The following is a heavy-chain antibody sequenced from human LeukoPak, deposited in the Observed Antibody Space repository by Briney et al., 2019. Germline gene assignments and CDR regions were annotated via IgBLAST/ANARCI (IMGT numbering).Heavy chain of an antibody. CDR2: INPSSGGT. D-gene: IGHD3-3*02. CDR3: ARGRISPDY. V-gene: IGHV3-23*01. Sequence: GGSLRLSCAVSGFTFNSFPLSWVRQAPGKGLEWVSGINPSSGGTYYADSVKGRFTISRDNSKNTLYLEMNSLRAEDTAVYYCARGRISPDYWGQGTLVTVSS. CDR1: GFTFNSFP. J-gene: IGHJ4*02.